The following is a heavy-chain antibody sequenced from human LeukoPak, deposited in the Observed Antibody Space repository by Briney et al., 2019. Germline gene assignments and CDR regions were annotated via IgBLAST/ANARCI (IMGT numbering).Heavy chain of an antibody. CDR1: GFNFRTYW. CDR3: AREDFWRFDY. Sequence: GGSLRLSCAASGFNFRTYWMSWVRQAPGKGLEWVANIEQDGREKYYLDSVKGRFTISRDNAKNSLYLQMNSLTAEDTAVYYCAREDFWRFDYWGQGTMVTASS. J-gene: IGHJ4*02. D-gene: IGHD3-3*01. CDR2: IEQDGREK. V-gene: IGHV3-7*01.